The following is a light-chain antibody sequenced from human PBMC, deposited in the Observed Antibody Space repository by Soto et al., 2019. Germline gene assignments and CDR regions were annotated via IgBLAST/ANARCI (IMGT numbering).Light chain of an antibody. V-gene: IGLV2-14*01. Sequence: QSVLTQPSSVSGSPGQSITISCTGTISDVGAYKYVSWYQQHPGKAPKLIIYEVNTRPSGVSHRFSGSKSGNTASLTISGLQADDEADYYCTSYTSSSTLVFGTGTKVTV. J-gene: IGLJ1*01. CDR3: TSYTSSSTLV. CDR2: EVN. CDR1: ISDVGAYKY.